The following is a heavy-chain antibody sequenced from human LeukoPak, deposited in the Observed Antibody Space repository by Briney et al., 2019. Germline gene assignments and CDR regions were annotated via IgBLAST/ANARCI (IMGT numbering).Heavy chain of an antibody. CDR2: ISYDGNNE. CDR3: ARDWGADL. J-gene: IGHJ3*01. D-gene: IGHD3-16*01. V-gene: IGHV3-30-3*01. CDR1: GFAFSRYT. Sequence: SGGSLRLSCATSGFAFSRYTMLWFRQAVGKGPQCVAAISYDGNNEYYTDSVKGRFTISRDNSKNTLYLQMNSLRAEDTAVYYCARDWGADLWGQGTLVTVSS.